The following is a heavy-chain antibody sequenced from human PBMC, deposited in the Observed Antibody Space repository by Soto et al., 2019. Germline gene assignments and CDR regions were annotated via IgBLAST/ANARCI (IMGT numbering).Heavy chain of an antibody. D-gene: IGHD6-13*01. CDR2: IIPIFGTE. J-gene: IGHJ6*02. CDR1: GGTFSSYA. V-gene: IGHV1-69*01. Sequence: QVQLVQSGAEVKKPGSSVRVSCKASGGTFSSYAISWVRQAPGQGLEWMGGIIPIFGTENYAQKFQGRVTITADESTSTAYMELSSLRSEDTDVYYCARDRIAGSKYYYGMDVWGQGTMVTVSS. CDR3: ARDRIAGSKYYYGMDV.